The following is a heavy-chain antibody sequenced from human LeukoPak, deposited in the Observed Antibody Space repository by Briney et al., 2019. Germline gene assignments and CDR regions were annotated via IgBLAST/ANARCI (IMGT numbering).Heavy chain of an antibody. CDR3: AKIAAAGVDY. CDR2: ISDDGTYT. D-gene: IGHD6-13*01. J-gene: IGHJ4*02. Sequence: GGSLRLSCAASGFRFSDAAMTWVRQAPGKGLEWVSSISDDGTYTFYADSVKGRFTISRDNPKNTLYLQMNSLRAEDTAVYYCAKIAAAGVDYWGQGTLVTVSS. CDR1: GFRFSDAA. V-gene: IGHV3-23*01.